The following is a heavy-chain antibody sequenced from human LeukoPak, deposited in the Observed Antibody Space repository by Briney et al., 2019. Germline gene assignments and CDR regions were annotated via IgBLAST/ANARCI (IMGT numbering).Heavy chain of an antibody. J-gene: IGHJ5*02. CDR1: GFTFSSYA. CDR2: ISGSGGST. V-gene: IGHV3-23*01. D-gene: IGHD5-18*01. Sequence: GGSLRLSCAASGFTFSSYAMSWVRQAPGKGLEWVSAISGSGGSTYYADSVKGRFTISRDNSKNTLYLQMNSLRAEDTAVYYCARDSDSYGLFDPWGQGTLVTVSS. CDR3: ARDSDSYGLFDP.